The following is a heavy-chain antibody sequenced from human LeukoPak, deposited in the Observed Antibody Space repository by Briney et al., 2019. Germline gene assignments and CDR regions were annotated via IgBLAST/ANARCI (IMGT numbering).Heavy chain of an antibody. CDR1: GYTFTGYY. V-gene: IGHV1-2*02. CDR2: VNPNSGDT. D-gene: IGHD1-26*01. Sequence: ASVKVSCKASGYTFTGYYPHWVRQAPGQGLEWMGCVNPNSGDTNYAQKFQGSVTMTRDTSISTVYMELSRLRSDDTAVYYCARASGSYWWFDSWGQGTLVTVSS. J-gene: IGHJ5*01. CDR3: ARASGSYWWFDS.